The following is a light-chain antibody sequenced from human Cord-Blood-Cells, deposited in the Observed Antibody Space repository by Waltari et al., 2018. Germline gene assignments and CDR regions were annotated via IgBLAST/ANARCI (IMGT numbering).Light chain of an antibody. CDR1: SSDVGSYKL. CDR3: CSYAGSSTFYV. CDR2: EGS. Sequence: QSALTKPASVSGSPGQSITISCTGTSSDVGSYKLVSWYQQHPGKAPKLMIYEGSKRPSGVSNRFSGSKSGNMASLTISGLQAEDEADYYCCSYAGSSTFYVFGTGTKVTVL. J-gene: IGLJ1*01. V-gene: IGLV2-23*01.